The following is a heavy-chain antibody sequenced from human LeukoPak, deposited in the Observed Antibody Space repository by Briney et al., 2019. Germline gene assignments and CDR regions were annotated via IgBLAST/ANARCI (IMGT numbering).Heavy chain of an antibody. V-gene: IGHV3-23*01. CDR3: AKDWVVVVPAAMPADY. J-gene: IGHJ4*02. Sequence: GGSLRLSCAASGFTFSSYAMSWVRQAPGKGLEWVSAISGSGGSTYYADSVKGRFTISRDNSKNTLYLQMNSLRAEDTAAYYCAKDWVVVVPAAMPADYWGQGTLVTVSS. CDR2: ISGSGGST. CDR1: GFTFSSYA. D-gene: IGHD2-2*01.